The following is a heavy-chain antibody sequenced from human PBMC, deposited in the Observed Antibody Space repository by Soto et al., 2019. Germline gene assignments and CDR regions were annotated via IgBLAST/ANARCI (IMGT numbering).Heavy chain of an antibody. CDR2: ISDSGSGT. V-gene: IGHV3-23*01. D-gene: IGHD5-18*01. CDR3: AKDRGSTYGHELFDY. CDR1: GFTFSSYA. J-gene: IGHJ4*02. Sequence: EVQLLESGGGLVQPGGSLRLSCAASGFTFSSYAMSWVRQAPGKGLEWVSAISDSGSGTYYADSVKGRFAISRDNPKNSLYLQMNSLRAEDTAVYYCAKDRGSTYGHELFDYGGQGTLVTVSS.